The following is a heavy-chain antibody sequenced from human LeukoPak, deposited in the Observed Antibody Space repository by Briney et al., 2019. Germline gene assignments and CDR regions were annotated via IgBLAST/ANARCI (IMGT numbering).Heavy chain of an antibody. CDR3: AREAYPTPGAYYYYGMDV. V-gene: IGHV3-7*01. Sequence: GGSLRLSCAASGFTFSSYWMSWVRQAPGKGLEWVANIKQDGSEKAYVDSVKGRFTISRDNAKNSLYLQLNSLRAEDTAVYYCAREAYPTPGAYYYYGMDVWGQGTTVTVSS. J-gene: IGHJ6*02. D-gene: IGHD2-2*01. CDR2: IKQDGSEK. CDR1: GFTFSSYW.